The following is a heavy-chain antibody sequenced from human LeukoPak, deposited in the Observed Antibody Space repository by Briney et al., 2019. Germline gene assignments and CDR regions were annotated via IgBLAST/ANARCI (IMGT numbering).Heavy chain of an antibody. CDR3: AREDTGVAFDI. J-gene: IGHJ3*02. CDR1: GFTFSSYG. Sequence: PGGSLRLSCAASGFTFSSYGMHWVRQAPGKGLEWVAAIWYDGSIQYYADSVKGRFTISRDNAKNSLYLQMNSLRVEDTAVYYCAREDTGVAFDIWGQGTTVTV. CDR2: IWYDGSIQ. V-gene: IGHV3-33*01. D-gene: IGHD2-8*01.